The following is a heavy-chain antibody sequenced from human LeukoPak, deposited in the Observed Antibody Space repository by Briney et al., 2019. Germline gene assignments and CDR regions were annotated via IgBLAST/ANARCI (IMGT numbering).Heavy chain of an antibody. CDR3: ARDLGLSGYGDYISWYFDL. V-gene: IGHV3-48*04. J-gene: IGHJ2*01. CDR1: GFTFSSYS. CDR2: ISSSSSTI. D-gene: IGHD4-17*01. Sequence: RGSLRLSCAASGFTFSSYSMNWVRQAPGKGLEWVSYISSSSSTIYYADSVKGRFTISRDNAKNSLYLQMNSLRAEDTAVYYCARDLGLSGYGDYISWYFDLWGRGTLVTVSS.